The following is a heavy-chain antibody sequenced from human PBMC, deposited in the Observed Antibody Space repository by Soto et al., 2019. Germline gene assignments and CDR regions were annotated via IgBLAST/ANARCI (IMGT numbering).Heavy chain of an antibody. V-gene: IGHV3-11*01. CDR3: AKMEYGLYYSAY. CDR1: GFTFSDYY. D-gene: IGHD2-8*01. Sequence: GGSLRLSCAASGFTFSDYYMTWIRQAPGKGLEWVSYISNRGSPTYAESVKGRFTVSRDNARNSVYLQMSSLRAEDTAFYYCAKMEYGLYYSAYCGLGTLVTVSS. CDR2: ISNRGSP. J-gene: IGHJ4*02.